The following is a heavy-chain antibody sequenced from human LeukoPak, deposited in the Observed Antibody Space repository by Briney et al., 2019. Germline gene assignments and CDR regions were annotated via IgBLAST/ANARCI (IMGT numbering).Heavy chain of an antibody. CDR3: ARLFGDTVAGRASVWYFDL. V-gene: IGHV1-69*01. CDR1: GGTFSSYA. CDR2: IIPIFGTA. J-gene: IGHJ2*01. D-gene: IGHD6-19*01. Sequence: SVKVSCKASGGTFSSYAISWVRQAPGQGLEWMGGIIPIFGTANYAQKFQGRVTITADESTSTAYMELSSLRSEDTAVYYCARLFGDTVAGRASVWYFDLWGRGTLVTVSS.